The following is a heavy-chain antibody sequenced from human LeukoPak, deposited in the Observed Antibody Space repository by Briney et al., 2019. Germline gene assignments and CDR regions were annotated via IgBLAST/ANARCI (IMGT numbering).Heavy chain of an antibody. J-gene: IGHJ4*02. CDR1: GFTFSSYA. CDR2: LSGSAGST. Sequence: PGGSLRLSCAASGFTFSSYAMSWVCRAPGKGLEWVSALSGSAGSTYYADSVTGRFTISRDNSKNTLYLQMNSLRAEDTAVYYCAKRGAEVGATVAPGDYWGQGTLVTVSS. CDR3: AKRGAEVGATVAPGDY. D-gene: IGHD1-26*01. V-gene: IGHV3-23*01.